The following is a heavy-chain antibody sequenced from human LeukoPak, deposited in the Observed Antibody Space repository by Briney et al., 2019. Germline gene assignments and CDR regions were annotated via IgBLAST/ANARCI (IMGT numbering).Heavy chain of an antibody. J-gene: IGHJ6*02. D-gene: IGHD2-2*02. Sequence: SETLSLTCTVAGGSISSYYWSWIRQRPGKGLEWIGYIYYSGGTNYNPSLKSRVTISVDTSKNQFSLRLSSVTAADTAGYYCAIYPVVPAAILPGRKYYYYGRDAGGQGTTVTVP. CDR1: GGSISSYY. CDR3: AIYPVVPAAILPGRKYYYYGRDA. CDR2: IYYSGGT. V-gene: IGHV4-59*01.